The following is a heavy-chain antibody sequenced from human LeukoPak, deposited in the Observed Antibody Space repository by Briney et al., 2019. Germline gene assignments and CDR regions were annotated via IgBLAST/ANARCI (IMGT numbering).Heavy chain of an antibody. CDR2: IFGSGGSA. V-gene: IGHV3-23*01. CDR1: GFTFNSYA. J-gene: IGHJ4*02. Sequence: GGSLRLPCAASGFTFNSYAMYWVRQAPGKGLEWVSGIFGSGGSAHYADSVKGRFAISRDNSKNRVYLQINSLRAEDTAVYYCAKTATGYSSGHYPGWPVDYWGQGTLVTVSS. CDR3: AKTATGYSSGHYPGWPVDY. D-gene: IGHD6-19*01.